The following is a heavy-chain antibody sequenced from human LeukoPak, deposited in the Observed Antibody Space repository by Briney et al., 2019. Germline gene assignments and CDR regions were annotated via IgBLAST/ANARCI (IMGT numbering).Heavy chain of an antibody. CDR3: ATDFGYYDSSGYHSFRH. V-gene: IGHV3-23*01. Sequence: PGGSLRLSCAASGFTFSNYAMSWVRQAPGKGLEWVSKISTTTNGGSTYYADSVKGRFTISRDNSKNTMYLQMNSLRAEDTAVYYCATDFGYYDSSGYHSFRHWGQGTLVTVSS. D-gene: IGHD3-22*01. CDR2: ISTTTNGGST. CDR1: GFTFSNYA. J-gene: IGHJ4*02.